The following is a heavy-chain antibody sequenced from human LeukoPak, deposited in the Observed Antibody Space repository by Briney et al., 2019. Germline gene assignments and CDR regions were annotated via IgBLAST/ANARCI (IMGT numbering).Heavy chain of an antibody. CDR2: VYYGGST. V-gene: IGHV4-39*01. J-gene: IGHJ4*02. CDR3: ARRTYYDTSGYPNYFDY. Sequence: SETLSLTCSVSGGSISSSSYCWGCSRQPTGKGLEWIANVYYGGSTYYNPSLNSRITISLDTSKNQFSLKLSSVTAADTAMYYCARRTYYDTSGYPNYFDYWGQGTLVTVSS. D-gene: IGHD3-22*01. CDR1: GGSISSSSYC.